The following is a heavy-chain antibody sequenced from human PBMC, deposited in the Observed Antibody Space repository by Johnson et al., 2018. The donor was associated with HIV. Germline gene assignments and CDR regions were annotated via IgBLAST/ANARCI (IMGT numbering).Heavy chain of an antibody. CDR2: ISGSGGST. CDR1: GFTFSSYG. J-gene: IGHJ3*02. D-gene: IGHD3-16*02. V-gene: IGHV3-23*04. CDR3: ARDLVSLEDAFDI. Sequence: VQLVESGGGVVQPGRSLRLSCAASGFTFSSYGMSWVRQAPGKGLEWVSTISGSGGSTYYADSVQAQCTISRDNSKNTLYLQMNSLRAEDTAVYYCARDLVSLEDAFDIWGQGTMVTVSS.